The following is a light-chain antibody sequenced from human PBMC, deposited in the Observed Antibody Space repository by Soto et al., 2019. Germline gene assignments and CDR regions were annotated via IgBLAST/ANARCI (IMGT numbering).Light chain of an antibody. J-gene: IGLJ3*02. CDR2: EVS. V-gene: IGLV2-14*01. CDR1: SSDVGAYDY. Sequence: QSALTQPASVSGSPGQSITISCTGSSSDVGAYDYVSWYQQHPGKAPKFMLYEVSNRPSGLSDRFSGSKSGNTASLTISGRLAEDEADYYCSSFTSSNTGVFGGGTKLTVL. CDR3: SSFTSSNTGV.